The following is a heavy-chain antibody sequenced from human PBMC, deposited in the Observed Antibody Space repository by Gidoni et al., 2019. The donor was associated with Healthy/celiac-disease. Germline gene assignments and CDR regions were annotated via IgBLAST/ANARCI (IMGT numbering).Heavy chain of an antibody. CDR1: GFTVSRNY. CDR3: ARDHGRRYYYYFGMDV. V-gene: IGHV3-53*01. CDR2: IYNGGST. Sequence: EVQLVESGGGLIQPGGSLRLSCAASGFTVSRNYMSWVRQAPGKGLEGVSVIYNGGSTYYADSVKGRFTISRDNSKNTLDLQMNSLRAEDTAVYYCARDHGRRYYYYFGMDVWGQGTTVTVSS. J-gene: IGHJ6*02. D-gene: IGHD1-26*01.